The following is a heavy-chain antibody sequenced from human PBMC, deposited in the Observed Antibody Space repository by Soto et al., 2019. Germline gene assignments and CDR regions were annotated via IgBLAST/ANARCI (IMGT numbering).Heavy chain of an antibody. D-gene: IGHD3-22*01. V-gene: IGHV3-64D*06. CDR2: ISTNGGST. CDR3: VKGEYYYDSSGYSLFDY. Sequence: KGLEYVSSISTNGGSTHYADSVKGRFTISRDNSKNTQYLQMSSLRADDTAVYYCVKGEYYYDSSGYSLFDYWGNGTLVTVSS. J-gene: IGHJ4*01.